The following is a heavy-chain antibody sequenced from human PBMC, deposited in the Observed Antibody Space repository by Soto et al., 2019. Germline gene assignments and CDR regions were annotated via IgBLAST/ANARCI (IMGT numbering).Heavy chain of an antibody. Sequence: SSETLSLTCTVSGGSISSGDYYWSWIRQPPGKGLEWIGYIYYTGSTYYNPSLKSRLTISVDTSKNQLSLKLTSVTAADTAVYYCARALDDSSGYYGGLGYWGQGTLVTVSS. J-gene: IGHJ4*02. CDR2: IYYTGST. CDR1: GGSISSGDYY. CDR3: ARALDDSSGYYGGLGY. D-gene: IGHD3-22*01. V-gene: IGHV4-30-4*01.